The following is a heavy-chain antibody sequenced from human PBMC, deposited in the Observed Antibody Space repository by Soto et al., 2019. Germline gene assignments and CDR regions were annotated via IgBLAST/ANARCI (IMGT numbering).Heavy chain of an antibody. CDR3: ARDGTLYDSSGYYYLY. CDR1: GGTFSRYA. Sequence: VKFSCKASGGTFSRYAINWVRQAPGQGLEWMGGIIPMFGTANYAQKFQGRVTITADESTNTGYMELRSLISEDTAVYYCARDGTLYDSSGYYYLYWGQGTLVTVSS. J-gene: IGHJ4*02. CDR2: IIPMFGTA. V-gene: IGHV1-69*13. D-gene: IGHD3-22*01.